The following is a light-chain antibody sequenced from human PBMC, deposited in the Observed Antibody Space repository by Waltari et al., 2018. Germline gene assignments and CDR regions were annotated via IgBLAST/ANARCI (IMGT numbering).Light chain of an antibody. CDR2: HAS. J-gene: IGKJ1*01. CDR3: QKYESLPAT. CDR1: QSVGRY. Sequence: EIVLTQSPGTLSLSQGERATLSCRASQSVGRYLVWYQQKPCQAPRLLIYHASIRATGIPDRFSGSGSGTDFSLTISRLEPEDFAVYYCQKYESLPATFGQGTKVEI. V-gene: IGKV3-20*01.